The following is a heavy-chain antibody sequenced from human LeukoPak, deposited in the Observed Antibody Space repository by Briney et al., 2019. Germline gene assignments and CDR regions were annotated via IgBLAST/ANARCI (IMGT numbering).Heavy chain of an antibody. J-gene: IGHJ6*03. D-gene: IGHD5-24*01. Sequence: GGSLRLSCAASGFTVSSNYMSWVRQAPGKGLEWVSVIYSGGSTYYADSVKGRFTISRDNSKNTLYLQMNSLRAEDTAVYYCARLRDGYNSYYYYYMDVWGKGTTVTISS. V-gene: IGHV3-66*04. CDR1: GFTVSSNY. CDR2: IYSGGST. CDR3: ARLRDGYNSYYYYYMDV.